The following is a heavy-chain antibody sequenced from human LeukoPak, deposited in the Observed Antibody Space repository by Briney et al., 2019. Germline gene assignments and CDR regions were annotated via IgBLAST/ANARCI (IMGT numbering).Heavy chain of an antibody. Sequence: ASVKVSCKASGYTFTSYYMHWVRQAPGQGLEWMGIINPSGGSTSYAQKFQGRVTMTRDTSMSTVYMELSSLRSEDTAVYYYARDPTGGDWFDPWGQGTLVTVSS. V-gene: IGHV1-46*01. CDR2: INPSGGST. CDR3: ARDPTGGDWFDP. J-gene: IGHJ5*02. CDR1: GYTFTSYY. D-gene: IGHD7-27*01.